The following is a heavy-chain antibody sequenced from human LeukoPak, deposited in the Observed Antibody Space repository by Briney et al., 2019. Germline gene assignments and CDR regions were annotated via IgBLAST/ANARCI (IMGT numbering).Heavy chain of an antibody. J-gene: IGHJ4*02. Sequence: PGGSLRLSCAASGFTFSSYGMHWVRQAPGKGLEWVAFIRYDGSNKYYADSVKGRFTISRDNSKNTLYLQMNSLRAEDTAVYYCAKSKSPLRFLEWYYFDYWGQGTLVTVSS. CDR1: GFTFSSYG. V-gene: IGHV3-30*02. CDR2: IRYDGSNK. CDR3: AKSKSPLRFLEWYYFDY. D-gene: IGHD3-3*01.